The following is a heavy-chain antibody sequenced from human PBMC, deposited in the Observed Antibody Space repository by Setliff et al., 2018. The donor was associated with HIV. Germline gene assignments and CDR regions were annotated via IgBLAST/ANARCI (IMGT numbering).Heavy chain of an antibody. CDR3: ARDVSWRVRTYIDY. V-gene: IGHV3-21*01. CDR1: GFTFGDYT. J-gene: IGHJ4*02. CDR2: ISSSSRSK. Sequence: GGSLRLSCTASGFTFGDYTMSWVRQAPGKGLEWVSSISSSSRSKYYADSVKGRFTISRDNAKNSLYLQMKSLTAEDTAVYYCARDVSWRVRTYIDYWGQGALVTVSS. D-gene: IGHD3-3*01.